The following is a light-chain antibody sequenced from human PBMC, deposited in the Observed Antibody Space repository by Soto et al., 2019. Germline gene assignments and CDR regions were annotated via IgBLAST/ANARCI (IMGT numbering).Light chain of an antibody. CDR3: QQHHSWPRT. CDR1: KSDTNSH. J-gene: IGKJ1*01. V-gene: IGKV3-15*01. Sequence: EVVLTQTQGTLALSAGERATRSCRTSKSDTNSHLAWYQQKPGQAPPLLLYAASTRATASPAGFFGGGAGAEFTLTTSSLQSEESAVDYYQQHHSWPRTFGQGTKVDIK. CDR2: AAS.